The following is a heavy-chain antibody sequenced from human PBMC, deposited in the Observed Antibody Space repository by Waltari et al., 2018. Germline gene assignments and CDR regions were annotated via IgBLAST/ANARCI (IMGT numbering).Heavy chain of an antibody. D-gene: IGHD3-3*01. CDR2: KKQDGSEK. J-gene: IGHJ4*02. V-gene: IGHV3-7*01. Sequence: EVQLVESGGGLVQPGGSLRLSCAASGFTFSSNWMCWFRRAPGKGLEGVANKKQDGSEKYYVDPVKGRFTISRDNAKNSLYLQMNSLRAEDTAVYYCARERFLEWSNFDYWGQGTLVTVSS. CDR3: ARERFLEWSNFDY. CDR1: GFTFSSNW.